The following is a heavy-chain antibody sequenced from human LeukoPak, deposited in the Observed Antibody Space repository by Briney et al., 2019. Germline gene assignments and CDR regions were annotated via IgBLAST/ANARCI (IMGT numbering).Heavy chain of an antibody. V-gene: IGHV1-18*01. CDR1: GYTFTSYG. J-gene: IGHJ5*02. Sequence: GASVKVSCKASGYTFTSYGISWVRQAPGQGLEWMGWISAYNGNTNYAQKIQGRVTMTTDTSTSTAYMELRSMRSDDTAVYYCAREAYSSSSRSHWFDPWGQGTLVTVSS. D-gene: IGHD6-6*01. CDR2: ISAYNGNT. CDR3: AREAYSSSSRSHWFDP.